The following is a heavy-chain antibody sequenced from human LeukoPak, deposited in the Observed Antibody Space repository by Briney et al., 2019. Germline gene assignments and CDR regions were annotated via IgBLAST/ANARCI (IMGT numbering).Heavy chain of an antibody. V-gene: IGHV3-30*02. CDR1: GFTFSSYG. D-gene: IGHD3-22*01. Sequence: GGSLRLSCAASGFTFSSYGKHWVRQAPGKGLEWVAFIRYDGSNKYYADSVKGRFTISRDNAKNSLYLQMNSLRAEDTAVYYCARVNYYYDSSGYLAAEYFQHWGQGTLVTVSS. J-gene: IGHJ1*01. CDR2: IRYDGSNK. CDR3: ARVNYYYDSSGYLAAEYFQH.